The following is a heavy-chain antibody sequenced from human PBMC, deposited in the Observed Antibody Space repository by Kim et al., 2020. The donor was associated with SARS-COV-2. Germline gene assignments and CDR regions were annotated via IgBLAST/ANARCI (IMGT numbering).Heavy chain of an antibody. Sequence: ASVKVSCKASGYTFTGYYMHWVRQAPGQGLEWMGRINPNSGGTNYAQKFQGRVTMTRDTSISTAYMELSRLRSDDTAVYYCASSSAQTNNWFDPWGQGTLVTVSS. CDR2: INPNSGGT. J-gene: IGHJ5*02. CDR3: ASSSAQTNNWFDP. D-gene: IGHD6-13*01. V-gene: IGHV1-2*06. CDR1: GYTFTGYY.